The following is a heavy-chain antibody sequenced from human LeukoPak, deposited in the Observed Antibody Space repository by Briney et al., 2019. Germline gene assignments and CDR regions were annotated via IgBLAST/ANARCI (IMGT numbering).Heavy chain of an antibody. Sequence: SVKVSCKASGYTFTSYDISWVRQAPGQGLEWMGGIIPIFGTANYAQKFQGRVTITADKSTSTAYMELSSLRSEDTAVYYCAGSYGYNSSSWFDPWGQGTLVTVSS. V-gene: IGHV1-69*06. D-gene: IGHD6-13*01. CDR3: AGSYGYNSSSWFDP. CDR1: GYTFTSYD. J-gene: IGHJ5*02. CDR2: IIPIFGTA.